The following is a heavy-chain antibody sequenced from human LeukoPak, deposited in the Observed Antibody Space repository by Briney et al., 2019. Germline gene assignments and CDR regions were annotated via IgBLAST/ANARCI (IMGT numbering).Heavy chain of an antibody. CDR2: INPNSGGT. Sequence: TSVKVSCKASGYTFTGYYMHWVRQAPGQGLEWMGWINPNSGGTNYAQKFQGRVTMTRDTSISTAYMELSRLRSDDTAVYYCARERYQKQQVDYWGQGTLVTVSS. CDR1: GYTFTGYY. J-gene: IGHJ4*02. D-gene: IGHD6-13*01. CDR3: ARERYQKQQVDY. V-gene: IGHV1-2*02.